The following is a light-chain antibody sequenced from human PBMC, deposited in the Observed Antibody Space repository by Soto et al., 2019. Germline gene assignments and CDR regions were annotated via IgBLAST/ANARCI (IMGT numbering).Light chain of an antibody. CDR2: GAS. CDR1: QTIANN. V-gene: IGKV1-39*01. J-gene: IGKJ4*01. CDR3: QQSNSAPLT. Sequence: DIQMTQSPPSLPASVGDRVTISCRASQTIANNLNWYQHRPGSAPRLLVFGASNLQGGVPPRFSGSGFGTHFTLTISSLQLEDFATYYCQQSNSAPLTFGGGTKVEIK.